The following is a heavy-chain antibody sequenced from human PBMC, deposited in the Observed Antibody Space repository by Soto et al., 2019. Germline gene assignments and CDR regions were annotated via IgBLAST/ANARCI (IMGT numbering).Heavy chain of an antibody. D-gene: IGHD3-10*01. CDR2: IYYSVST. V-gene: IGHV4-59*08. CDR3: ARNYGPGYTFDY. CDR1: GGSISSYY. Sequence: PSETLSLTCTVSGGSISSYYWSWIRQPPGKGLEWIGYIYYSVSTNYNPSLKSRVTISVDTSKNQFSLKLSSVTAADTAVYYCARNYGPGYTFDYWGQGTLVTVSS. J-gene: IGHJ4*02.